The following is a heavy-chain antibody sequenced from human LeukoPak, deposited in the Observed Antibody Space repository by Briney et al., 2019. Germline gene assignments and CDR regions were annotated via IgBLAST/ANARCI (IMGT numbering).Heavy chain of an antibody. D-gene: IGHD3-10*01. J-gene: IGHJ4*02. V-gene: IGHV1-18*04. Sequence: GASVKVSCKASGYTFSNYGITWVRQAPGQGLEWMGTISGHNGDVNYAPKFQGRVTMTTDTSTATAYMELRGLRFDDTAVYYCARYNSLLRGVTTSDYWGQGTLVTVSS. CDR3: ARYNSLLRGVTTSDY. CDR2: ISGHNGDV. CDR1: GYTFSNYG.